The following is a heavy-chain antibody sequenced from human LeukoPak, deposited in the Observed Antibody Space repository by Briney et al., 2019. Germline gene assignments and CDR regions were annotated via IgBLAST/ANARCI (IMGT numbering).Heavy chain of an antibody. CDR2: ISYDGSNK. Sequence: PGRSLRLSCAASGFTFSSYAMHWVRQAPGKGLEWVAVISYDGSNKYYADSVKGRFTISRDNSKNTLYLQMNSLRAEDTAVYYCARDQSSGWTYFGYWGQGTLVTVSS. J-gene: IGHJ4*02. CDR3: ARDQSSGWTYFGY. D-gene: IGHD6-19*01. V-gene: IGHV3-30-3*01. CDR1: GFTFSSYA.